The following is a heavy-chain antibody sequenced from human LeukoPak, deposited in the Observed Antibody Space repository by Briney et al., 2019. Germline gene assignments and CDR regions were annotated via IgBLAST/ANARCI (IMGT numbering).Heavy chain of an antibody. D-gene: IGHD3-22*01. J-gene: IGHJ4*02. CDR1: GFTFSSYS. CDR2: ISSSSSYI. V-gene: IGHV3-21*01. CDR3: AFDSSGYYYPFDY. Sequence: PGGSLRLSCAASGFTFSSYSMNWVRQAPGKGLEWVSSISSSSSYIYYADSVKGRFTISRDNAKNSLYLQMNSLRAEDTAVYYCAFDSSGYYYPFDYWGQGTLVTVSS.